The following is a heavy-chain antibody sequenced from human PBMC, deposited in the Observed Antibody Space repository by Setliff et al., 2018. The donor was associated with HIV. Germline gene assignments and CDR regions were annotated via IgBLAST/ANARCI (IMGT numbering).Heavy chain of an antibody. CDR1: GFTFSNYC. J-gene: IGHJ4*02. V-gene: IGHV3-48*01. CDR3: ARDYNYVFDS. CDR2: ISSSSSDII. Sequence: RLSCTVSGFTFSNYCMNWVRQAPGKGLEWVSYISSSSSDIIKYAESVMGRFTISRDNAKNSLYLEMNSLRAEDTAIYYCARDYNYVFDSWGQGVLVTVSS. D-gene: IGHD3-22*01.